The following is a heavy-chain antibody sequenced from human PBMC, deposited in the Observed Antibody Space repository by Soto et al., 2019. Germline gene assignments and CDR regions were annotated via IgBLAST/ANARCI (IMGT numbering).Heavy chain of an antibody. CDR1: GFTFSSYG. V-gene: IGHV3-30*18. CDR2: ISYDGSNK. J-gene: IGHJ4*02. CDR3: AKGLLWFGEILSSFDY. D-gene: IGHD3-10*01. Sequence: QVQLVESGGGVVQPGRSLRLSCAASGFTFSSYGVHWVRQAPGKGLEWVAVISYDGSNKYYADSVKGRFTISRDNSKNTLYLQMNSLRAEDTAVYYCAKGLLWFGEILSSFDYWGQGTLVTVSS.